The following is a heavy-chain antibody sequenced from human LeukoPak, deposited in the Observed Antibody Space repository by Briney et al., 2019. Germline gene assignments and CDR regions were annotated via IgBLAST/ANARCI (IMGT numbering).Heavy chain of an antibody. CDR1: GGSISSYY. J-gene: IGHJ4*02. D-gene: IGHD3-22*01. CDR2: IYYSGST. CDR3: ARVPLSGYYTP. V-gene: IGHV4-59*01. Sequence: SETLSLTCTVSGGSISSYYWSWIRQPPGKGLEWIGYIYYSGSTNYNPSLKSRVTISVDTSKNQFSLKLSSVTAADTAVYYCARVPLSGYYTPWGQGTLVTVSS.